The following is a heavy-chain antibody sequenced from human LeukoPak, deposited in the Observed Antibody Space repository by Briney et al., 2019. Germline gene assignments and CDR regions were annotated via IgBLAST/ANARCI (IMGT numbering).Heavy chain of an antibody. J-gene: IGHJ6*02. Sequence: PGGSLRLSCAASGFTFSSYAMSWVRQAPGKGLEWVSAISGSGGSTYYADSVKGRFTISRDNSKNTLYLQMNSLRAEDTAVYYCAKDQATVTTVFATDGMDVWGQGTTVTVSS. CDR1: GFTFSSYA. D-gene: IGHD4-11*01. CDR3: AKDQATVTTVFATDGMDV. V-gene: IGHV3-23*01. CDR2: ISGSGGST.